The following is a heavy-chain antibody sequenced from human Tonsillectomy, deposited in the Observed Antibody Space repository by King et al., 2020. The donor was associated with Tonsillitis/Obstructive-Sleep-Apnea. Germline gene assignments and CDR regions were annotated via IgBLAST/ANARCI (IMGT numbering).Heavy chain of an antibody. Sequence: VQLVESGGGLVQPGGSLRLSCAASGFTFSSYWMHWVRQAPGKGLVWVSRINSDGSSTSYADSVKGRFTISRDNAKNTLCLQMNSLRAEDTAVYYCARAGGPPKGLVVPAANDDYYYYYYMDVWGKGTTVTVSS. CDR3: ARAGGPPKGLVVPAANDDYYYYYYMDV. J-gene: IGHJ6*03. CDR1: GFTFSSYW. V-gene: IGHV3-74*01. D-gene: IGHD2-2*01. CDR2: INSDGSST.